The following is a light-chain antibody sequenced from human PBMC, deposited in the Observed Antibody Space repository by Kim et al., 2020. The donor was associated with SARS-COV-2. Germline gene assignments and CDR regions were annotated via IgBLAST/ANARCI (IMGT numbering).Light chain of an antibody. CDR2: RSD. V-gene: IGLV1-47*01. Sequence: GQRVTLSCSGSSSSIGSNDVSWFQHLPGTAPKPLIPRSDQRPSGVPDRFSGSKSGTSASLAISGLRAEDEADYYCATWDDSLSAWVFGGGTQLTVL. CDR1: SSSIGSND. J-gene: IGLJ3*02. CDR3: ATWDDSLSAWV.